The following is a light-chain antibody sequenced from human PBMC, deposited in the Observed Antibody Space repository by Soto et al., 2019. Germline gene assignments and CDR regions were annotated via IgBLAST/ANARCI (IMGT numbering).Light chain of an antibody. CDR2: DNN. J-gene: IGLJ3*02. V-gene: IGLV1-44*01. CDR1: RSNIVTKT. Sequence: QSVLIQPPSVSGTPGQRVTITCSRSRSNIVTKTVNWYQKLPGSAPKLLIYDNNQRPSGVPDRFSGSKSGTSASLAISGLQSEDEADYYCATWDDSVKGWVFGGGTQLTVL. CDR3: ATWDDSVKGWV.